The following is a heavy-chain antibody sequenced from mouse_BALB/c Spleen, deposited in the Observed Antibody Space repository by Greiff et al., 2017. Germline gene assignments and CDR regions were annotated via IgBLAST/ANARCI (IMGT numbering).Heavy chain of an antibody. CDR2: ISSGGST. CDR3: ARENYYGSPYYFDY. D-gene: IGHD1-1*01. Sequence: EVKVVESGGGLVKPGGSLKLSCAASGFTFSSYAMSWVRQTPEKRLEWVASISSGGSTYYPDSVKGRFTISRDNARNILYLQMSSLRSEDTAMYYCARENYYGSPYYFDYWGQGTTLTVSS. CDR1: GFTFSSYA. J-gene: IGHJ2*01. V-gene: IGHV5-6-5*01.